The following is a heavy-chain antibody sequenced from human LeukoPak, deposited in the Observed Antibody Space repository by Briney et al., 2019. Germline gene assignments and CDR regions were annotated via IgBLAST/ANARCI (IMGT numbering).Heavy chain of an antibody. CDR1: GGSISSYY. CDR2: IYYSGST. J-gene: IGHJ3*02. CDR3: ARHGAFDI. Sequence: ETSETLSLTCTVSGGSISSYYWSWIRQPPGKGLEWIGYIYYSGSTNYNPSLKSRVTISVDTSKNQFSLKLSSVTAADTAVYYCARHGAFDIWGQGTMVTVSS. V-gene: IGHV4-59*08.